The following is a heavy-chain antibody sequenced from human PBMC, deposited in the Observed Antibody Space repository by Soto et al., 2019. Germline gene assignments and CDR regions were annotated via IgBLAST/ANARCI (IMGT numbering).Heavy chain of an antibody. V-gene: IGHV3-53*01. D-gene: IGHD6-19*01. CDR1: GFTVSSNY. CDR2: IYSGGST. J-gene: IGHJ3*02. Sequence: GGSLRLSCAASGFTVSSNYMSWVRQAPGKGLEWVSVIYSGGSTYYADSVKGRFTISRDNSKNTLYLQMNSLRAEDTAVYYCARDSSGWDAFDIWGQGTMVTVSS. CDR3: ARDSSGWDAFDI.